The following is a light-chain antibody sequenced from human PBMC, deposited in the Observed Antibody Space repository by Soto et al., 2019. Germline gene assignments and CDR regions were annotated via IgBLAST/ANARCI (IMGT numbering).Light chain of an antibody. CDR3: QLYGGSPKA. CDR2: GAS. J-gene: IGKJ1*01. Sequence: EIATTQSPATLSVCLGEGVSVSCRASQSVSSNSLAWYQQKPGQPPRLLIHGASTRAPGIPDRFSGSRSWTDFTLTISRLEPEDFAVYYCQLYGGSPKAFGQGTKVDIK. CDR1: QSVSSNS. V-gene: IGKV3-20*01.